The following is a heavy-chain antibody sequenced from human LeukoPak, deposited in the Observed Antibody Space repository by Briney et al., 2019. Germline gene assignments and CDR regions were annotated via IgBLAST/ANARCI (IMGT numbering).Heavy chain of an antibody. J-gene: IGHJ4*02. V-gene: IGHV3-23*01. CDR1: RFTFNTYA. D-gene: IGHD2-15*01. Sequence: GGSLRLSCVASRFTFNTYAVNWVRQAPGKGLEWVSAISSNGDFTYYADFVRGRFTVSRDNSKNTVFLQMNGLRAEDTAVYYCARVKRDCSGGTCYSYDYWGQGTLVTVSS. CDR2: ISSNGDFT. CDR3: ARVKRDCSGGTCYSYDY.